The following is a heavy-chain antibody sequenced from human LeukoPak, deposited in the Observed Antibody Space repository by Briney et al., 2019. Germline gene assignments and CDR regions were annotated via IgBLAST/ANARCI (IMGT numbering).Heavy chain of an antibody. CDR3: ARGQQLVPFDP. CDR2: ISYDGSNK. D-gene: IGHD6-13*01. J-gene: IGHJ5*02. CDR1: GFTFSSYA. Sequence: GGSLRLSCAASGFTFSSYAMHWVRQAPGKGLEWVAVISYDGSNKYYADSVKGRFTISRDNSKNTLYLQMNSLRAEDTAVYYCARGQQLVPFDPWGQGTLVTVSS. V-gene: IGHV3-30-3*01.